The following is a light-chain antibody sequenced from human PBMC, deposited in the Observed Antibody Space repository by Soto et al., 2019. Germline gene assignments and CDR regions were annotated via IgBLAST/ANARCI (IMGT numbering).Light chain of an antibody. CDR3: QQSYRTPQT. Sequence: DIQMTQSRSSLSASVGDRVTITCRASQSISSYLNWYQQKPGKAPKLLSYAASSLQSGVPSRFSGSGSGTDFTLTISSLQPEDFATYYCQQSYRTPQTFGQGTKVDIK. J-gene: IGKJ1*01. CDR1: QSISSY. V-gene: IGKV1-39*01. CDR2: AAS.